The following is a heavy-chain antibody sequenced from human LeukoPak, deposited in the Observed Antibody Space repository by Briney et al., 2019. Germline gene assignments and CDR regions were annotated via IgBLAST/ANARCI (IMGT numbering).Heavy chain of an antibody. CDR2: IIPILGIA. Sequence: GASVKVSCKASGGTFSSYAISWVRQAPGQGLEWMGRIIPILGIANYARKFQGRVTITADKSTSTAYMELSSLRSEDTAVYYCASGGSSGYYLTHWFDPWGQGTLVTVSS. V-gene: IGHV1-69*04. CDR1: GGTFSSYA. J-gene: IGHJ5*02. CDR3: ASGGSSGYYLTHWFDP. D-gene: IGHD3-22*01.